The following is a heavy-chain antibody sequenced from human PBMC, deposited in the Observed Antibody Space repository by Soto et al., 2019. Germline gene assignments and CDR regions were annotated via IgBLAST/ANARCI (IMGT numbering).Heavy chain of an antibody. CDR3: ARDGYSYGYGDWYFDL. CDR1: GGTFSSYA. D-gene: IGHD5-18*01. J-gene: IGHJ2*01. CDR2: IIPIFGTA. V-gene: IGHV1-69*01. Sequence: QVQLVQSGAEVKKPGSSVKVSCKASGGTFSSYAISWVRQAPGQGLEWMGGIIPIFGTANYAQKFQGRVTITADESTSTAYMELSSLRSEDTAVYYCARDGYSYGYGDWYFDLWGRGTMVTVSS.